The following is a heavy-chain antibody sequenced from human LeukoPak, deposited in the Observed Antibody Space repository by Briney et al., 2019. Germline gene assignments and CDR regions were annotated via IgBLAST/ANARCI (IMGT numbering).Heavy chain of an antibody. CDR2: IKQDGSEK. J-gene: IGHJ4*02. D-gene: IGHD1-26*01. CDR3: ARAPGSYFDY. Sequence: PGGSLRLSCVASGFTFSMYWMSWVRQAPGKGLEWVANIKQDGSEKYYVDSVKGRFSISRDNTKNSLYLQMNSLRAEDTAVYYCARAPGSYFDYWGQGTLITVSS. CDR1: GFTFSMYW. V-gene: IGHV3-7*01.